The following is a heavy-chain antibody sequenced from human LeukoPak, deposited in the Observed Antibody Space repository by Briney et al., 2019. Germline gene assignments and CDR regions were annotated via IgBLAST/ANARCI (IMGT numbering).Heavy chain of an antibody. CDR2: IKQDGSET. D-gene: IGHD3-10*01. J-gene: IGHJ4*02. CDR3: VREYYGSGSYVY. CDR1: GFSSRGYW. Sequence: GGSLGLSCAASGFSSRGYWMAWVRQAPGKGLEWVANIKQDGSETNYADSVRGRFTISRDNTKNSLYLQMNSLRADDTAVYYCVREYYGSGSYVYWGQGTLVTVSS. V-gene: IGHV3-7*01.